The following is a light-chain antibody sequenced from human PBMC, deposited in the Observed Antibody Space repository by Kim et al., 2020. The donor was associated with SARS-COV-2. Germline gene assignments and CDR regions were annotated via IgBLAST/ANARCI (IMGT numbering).Light chain of an antibody. CDR2: GAS. Sequence: EIVMTQSPATLSVSPGERATLSCRASQSVSSDLAWYQQKPGQAPRLLIYGASTGATGIPARFSGSGSGTVFALTISSLQSEDFAVYYCQQYNNWPYTFGQGTKLEI. CDR3: QQYNNWPYT. V-gene: IGKV3-15*01. CDR1: QSVSSD. J-gene: IGKJ2*01.